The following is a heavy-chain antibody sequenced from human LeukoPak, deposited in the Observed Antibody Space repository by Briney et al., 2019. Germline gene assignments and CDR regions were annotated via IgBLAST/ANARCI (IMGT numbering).Heavy chain of an antibody. D-gene: IGHD4-17*01. J-gene: IGHJ6*02. CDR2: ISRDSSYT. V-gene: IGHV3-11*05. CDR1: GFTFSNYY. CDR3: ARDDSGDYGMDV. Sequence: GGSLRLSCAASGFTFSNYYMSWIRQTPGKGLEYVSYISRDSSYTNYADSVKGRFTISRDNAKNSLYLQMNSLRAEDTAVYYCARDDSGDYGMDVWGQGTTVTVSS.